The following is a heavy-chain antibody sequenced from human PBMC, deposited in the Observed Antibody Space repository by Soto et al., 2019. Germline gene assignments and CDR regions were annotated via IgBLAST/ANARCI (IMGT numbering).Heavy chain of an antibody. Sequence: GGSLRLSCAASGFTFDDYAMHWVRQAPGKGLEWVSGISWNSGSIGYADSVKGRFTISRDNAKNSLYLQMNSLRAEDTALYYCAKDIGGLRRYFYDYWGQGTLVTVSS. D-gene: IGHD3-9*01. CDR3: AKDIGGLRRYFYDY. J-gene: IGHJ4*02. CDR2: ISWNSGSI. V-gene: IGHV3-9*01. CDR1: GFTFDDYA.